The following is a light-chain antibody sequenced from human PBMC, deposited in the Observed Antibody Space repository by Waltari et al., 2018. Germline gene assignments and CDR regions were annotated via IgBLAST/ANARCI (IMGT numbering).Light chain of an antibody. Sequence: WYQQHPGKAPKLMIYEVSKRPSGVPDRFSGSKSGYTASLTVSGLQAEGEAEYYCSSYGGRNNLIFGGGTKLTVL. CDR3: SSYGGRNNLI. CDR2: EVS. V-gene: IGLV2-8*01. J-gene: IGLJ2*01.